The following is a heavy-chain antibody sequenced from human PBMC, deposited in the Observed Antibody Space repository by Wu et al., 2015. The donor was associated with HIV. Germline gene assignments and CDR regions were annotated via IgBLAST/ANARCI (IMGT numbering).Heavy chain of an antibody. CDR2: IIPIFGTA. CDR1: GGTFSSYA. Sequence: QVQLVQSGAEVKKPGSSVKVSCKASGGTFSSYAISWVRQAPGQGLEWMGRIIPIFGTANYAQKFQGRVTITADESTSTAYMELSSLRSEDTAVYYCARGTDYYDSSGYYGGFQHWGQGTLVHRLL. V-gene: IGHV1-69*15. J-gene: IGHJ1*01. D-gene: IGHD3-22*01. CDR3: ARGTDYYDSSGYYGGFQH.